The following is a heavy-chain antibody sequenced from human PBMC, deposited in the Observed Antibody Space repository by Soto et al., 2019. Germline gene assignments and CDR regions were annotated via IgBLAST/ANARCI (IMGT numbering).Heavy chain of an antibody. CDR1: GFTFSSYG. CDR2: ISYDGSNK. CDR3: AKGFPKNYCSGGSCYRSHDAFDI. J-gene: IGHJ3*02. Sequence: GGSLRLSCAASGFTFSSYGMHWVRQAPGKGLEWVAVISYDGSNKYYADSVKGRFTISRDNSKNTLYLQMNSLRAEDTAVYYCAKGFPKNYCSGGSCYRSHDAFDIWGQGTMVTVSS. D-gene: IGHD2-15*01. V-gene: IGHV3-30*18.